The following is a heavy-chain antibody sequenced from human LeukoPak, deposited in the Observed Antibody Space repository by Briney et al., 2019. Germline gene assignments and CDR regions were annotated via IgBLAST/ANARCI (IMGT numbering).Heavy chain of an antibody. CDR1: GFSLSTDRVG. CDR3: AHSIYYDFWSGYPPFDS. CDR2: IYWNDDR. D-gene: IGHD3-3*01. Sequence: SGPTLVNPTQTLTLTCTFSGFSLSTDRVGVGWIRQPPGEALEWLALIYWNDDRRYSPSLKSRLTITKDTSKNQVVLTMTNMDPVDTATYYCAHSIYYDFWSGYPPFDSWGQGTLVTVSS. J-gene: IGHJ4*02. V-gene: IGHV2-5*01.